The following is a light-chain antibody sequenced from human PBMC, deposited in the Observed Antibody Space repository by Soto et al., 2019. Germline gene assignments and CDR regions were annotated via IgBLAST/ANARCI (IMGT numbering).Light chain of an antibody. J-gene: IGKJ3*01. CDR3: QQYGSSPPT. V-gene: IGKV3-20*01. Sequence: EIVLTQSPGTLSLSPGERATLSYRASQSLSSSYLAWYQQKPGQAPRLLIYGASSRATGIPDRFSGSGSGTDFTLTITRLEPEDFAVYYCQQYGSSPPTFGPGTKVDIK. CDR1: QSLSSSY. CDR2: GAS.